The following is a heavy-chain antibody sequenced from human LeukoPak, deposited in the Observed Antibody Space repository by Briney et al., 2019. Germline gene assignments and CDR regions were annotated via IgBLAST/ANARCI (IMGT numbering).Heavy chain of an antibody. V-gene: IGHV4-34*01. D-gene: IGHD3-22*01. CDR3: ARGKRGKGLKTYYYDSSGYWPIDY. J-gene: IGHJ4*02. CDR1: GGSFSGYY. CDR2: INHSGST. Sequence: PSETLSLTCAVYGGSFSGYYWSWIQQPPGKGLEWIGEINHSGSTNYNPSLKSRVTISVDTSRNQFSLKLSSVTAADTAVYYCARGKRGKGLKTYYYDSSGYWPIDYWGQGTLVTVSS.